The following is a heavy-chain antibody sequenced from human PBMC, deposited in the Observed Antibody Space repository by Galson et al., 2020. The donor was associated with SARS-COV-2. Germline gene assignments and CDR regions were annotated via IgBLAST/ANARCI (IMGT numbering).Heavy chain of an antibody. V-gene: IGHV3-21*01. CDR1: GFTFSSYS. J-gene: IGHJ4*02. CDR2: ISSSSSYI. D-gene: IGHD1-26*01. CDR3: ARGLEHSGWELLLEDY. Sequence: GESLKISCAASGFTFSSYSMNWVRQAPGKGLEWVSSISSSSSYIYYADSVKGRFTISRDNAKNSLYLQMNSLRAEDTAVYYCARGLEHSGWELLLEDYWGQGTLVTVSS.